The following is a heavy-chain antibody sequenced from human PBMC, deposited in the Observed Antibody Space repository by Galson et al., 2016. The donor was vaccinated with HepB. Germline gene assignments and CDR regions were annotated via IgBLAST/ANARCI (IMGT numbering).Heavy chain of an antibody. CDR2: INPSGGST. V-gene: IGHV1-46*01. Sequence: SVKVSCKASGYTFTTYNMHWVRQAPGQGLEWMGIINPSGGSTRYAQKFQGRVTMTRDTSTNTDYMELSSLRSEDTAVYYCAKDSSRWSFDFWGQGTLVTVS. D-gene: IGHD6-13*01. CDR1: GYTFTTYN. CDR3: AKDSSRWSFDF. J-gene: IGHJ4*02.